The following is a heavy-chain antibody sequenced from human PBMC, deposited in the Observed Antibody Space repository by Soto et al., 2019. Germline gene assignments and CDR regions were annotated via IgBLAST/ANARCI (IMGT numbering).Heavy chain of an antibody. V-gene: IGHV3-15*07. D-gene: IGHD3-22*01. CDR1: GFIFSNAW. J-gene: IGHJ4*02. CDR2: IKSKTDGGTT. CDR3: TTAHPYNYDGSTYDH. Sequence: EVQLVESGGGLVKPGGSLRLSCAGSGFIFSNAWINWVRQAPGKGLEWVGRIKSKTDGGTTDFTAPAKGRFTLSRVDSKNTVYLQMNSLKTEDTAVYFCTTAHPYNYDGSTYDHWGQGTLVTVSS.